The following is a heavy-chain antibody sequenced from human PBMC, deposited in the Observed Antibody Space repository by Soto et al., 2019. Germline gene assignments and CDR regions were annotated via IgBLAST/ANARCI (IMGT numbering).Heavy chain of an antibody. CDR1: GGSISSSSYY. D-gene: IGHD3-9*01. CDR3: ARSGLWDDILTGYRDAFDI. J-gene: IGHJ3*02. CDR2: IYYSGST. V-gene: IGHV4-39*01. Sequence: QLQLQESGPGLVKPSETLSLTCTVSGGSISSSSYYWGWIRQPPGKGLEWIGSIYYSGSTYYNPSLKSRVTISVDTSKNQFSLKRSSVTAADTAVYYCARSGLWDDILTGYRDAFDIWGQGTMVTVSS.